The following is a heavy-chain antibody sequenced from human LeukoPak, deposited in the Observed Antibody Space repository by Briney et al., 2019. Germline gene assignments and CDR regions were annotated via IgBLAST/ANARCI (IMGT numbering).Heavy chain of an antibody. D-gene: IGHD3-9*01. CDR1: GGSISSSSYY. J-gene: IGHJ4*02. CDR2: LYYSGST. V-gene: IGHV4-39*01. Sequence: KPSETLSLXCTVSGGSISSSSYYWGWNRQPPGKGLEWIGSLYYSGSTYYNPSLKSRVTMSVDTSKNQFSLKLSSVTAADTAVYYCASQPYYDILTGYSHFDYWGQGTLVTVSS. CDR3: ASQPYYDILTGYSHFDY.